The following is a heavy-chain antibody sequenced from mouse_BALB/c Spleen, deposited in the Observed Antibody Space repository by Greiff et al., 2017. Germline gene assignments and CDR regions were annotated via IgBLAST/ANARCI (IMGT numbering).Heavy chain of an antibody. CDR1: GYAFTNYL. D-gene: IGHD1-1*01. V-gene: IGHV1-54*01. CDR3: ARFPHYYGSMDD. J-gene: IGHJ4*01. CDR2: INPGSGGT. Sequence: QVQLKESGAELVRPGTSVKVSCKASGYAFTNYLIEWVKQRPGQGLEWIGVINPGSGGTNYNEKFKGKATLTADKSSSTAYMQLSSLTSDDSAVYFCARFPHYYGSMDDWGQGTSVTVSS.